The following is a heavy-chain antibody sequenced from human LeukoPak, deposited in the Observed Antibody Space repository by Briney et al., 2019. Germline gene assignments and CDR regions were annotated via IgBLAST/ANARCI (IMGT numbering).Heavy chain of an antibody. D-gene: IGHD6-13*01. CDR1: EYTFTSYA. CDR2: INTNTGNP. Sequence: ASVKVSCKASEYTFTSYAMNWVRQAPGQGLEWMGWINTNTGNPTYAQGFTGRFVFSLDTSVSTAYLQISSLKAEDTAVYDCARGLSSSWYPVDYWGQGTLVTVSS. CDR3: ARGLSSSWYPVDY. J-gene: IGHJ4*02. V-gene: IGHV7-4-1*02.